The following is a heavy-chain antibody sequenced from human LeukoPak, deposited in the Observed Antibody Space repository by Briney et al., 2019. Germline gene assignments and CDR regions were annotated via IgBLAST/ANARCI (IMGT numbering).Heavy chain of an antibody. CDR2: IYYSGST. J-gene: IGHJ1*01. D-gene: IGHD3-22*01. Sequence: SETLSLTCTVSGGSISSSSYYWGWIRQPPGKGLEWIGSIYYSGSTYYNPSLKSRVTISVDTSKNQFSLKLSSVTAADTAVYYCARAAQYYYDSSEYFQHWGQGTLVTVSS. CDR3: ARAAQYYYDSSEYFQH. V-gene: IGHV4-39*01. CDR1: GGSISSSSYY.